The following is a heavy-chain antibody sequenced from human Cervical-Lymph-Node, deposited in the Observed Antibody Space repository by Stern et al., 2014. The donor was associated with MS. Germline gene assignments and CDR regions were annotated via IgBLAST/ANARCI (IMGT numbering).Heavy chain of an antibody. V-gene: IGHV4-59*01. J-gene: IGHJ4*02. D-gene: IGHD6-19*01. CDR3: ARTPTRSGWWFDY. Sequence: QLQLQASGPGLVKPSETLSLTCTVSGGSMRNYYWSWIRQPPGKGPEWVGYIYYSGSTNYNPSLKSRVTMSIDTSKSQFSLKLGSVTAADTAMYYCARTPTRSGWWFDYWGQGTLVTVSS. CDR1: GGSMRNYY. CDR2: IYYSGST.